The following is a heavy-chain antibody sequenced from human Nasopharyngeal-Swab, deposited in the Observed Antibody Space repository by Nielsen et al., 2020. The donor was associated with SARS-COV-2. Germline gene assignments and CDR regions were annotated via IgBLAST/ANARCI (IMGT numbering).Heavy chain of an antibody. J-gene: IGHJ4*02. CDR3: AKDFWVALDS. CDR1: GFTFRSYW. CDR2: INSAGSAT. V-gene: IGHV3-74*01. Sequence: GGSLRLSCVASGFTFRSYWMHWVRQAPGEGPVWVSHINSAGSATSYADSVKGRFTISRDNAKSTLYLQMNSLRGDDTAIYFCAKDFWVALDSWGQGTLVTVSS. D-gene: IGHD2-15*01.